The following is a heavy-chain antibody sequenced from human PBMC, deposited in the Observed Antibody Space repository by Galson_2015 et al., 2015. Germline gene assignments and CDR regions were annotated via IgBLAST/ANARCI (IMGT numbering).Heavy chain of an antibody. CDR3: ATGRYRTFCSSTSCYWGIDR. V-gene: IGHV3-33*01. Sequence: SLRLSCAAPGLTFSQYGMHWVRQAPGKGLEWVAFIWFDGSKKYYADSVKGRFTISRDDSQNMLYLQMSSLRAEDTAVYYCATGRYRTFCSSTSCYWGIDRWGQGTLVTVSS. D-gene: IGHD2-2*01. CDR2: IWFDGSKK. CDR1: GLTFSQYG. J-gene: IGHJ5*02.